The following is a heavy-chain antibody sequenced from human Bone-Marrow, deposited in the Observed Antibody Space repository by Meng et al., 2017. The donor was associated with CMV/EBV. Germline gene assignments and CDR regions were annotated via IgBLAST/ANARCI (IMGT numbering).Heavy chain of an antibody. Sequence: SETLSLTCAVYGGSFSGYYWSWIRQPPGKGLEWIGEINHSGSTNYNPSLKSRVTISVDTSKNQFSLKLSSVTAADTAVYYCARGGDLIHYYYYGMDVWGQGTTVTVYS. D-gene: IGHD1-26*01. V-gene: IGHV4-34*01. J-gene: IGHJ6*02. CDR3: ARGGDLIHYYYYGMDV. CDR1: GGSFSGYY. CDR2: INHSGST.